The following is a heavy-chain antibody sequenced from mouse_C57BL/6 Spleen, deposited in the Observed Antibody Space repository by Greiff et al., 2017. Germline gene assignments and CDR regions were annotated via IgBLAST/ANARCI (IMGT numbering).Heavy chain of an antibody. CDR3: ARDWAVYYGNSYGYFDV. CDR2: ISYDGSN. D-gene: IGHD1-1*01. V-gene: IGHV3-6*01. J-gene: IGHJ1*03. Sequence: EVQLVESGPGLVKPSQSLSLTCSVTGYSITSGYYWNWIRPFPGNKLEWMGYISYDGSNNYNPSLTNRIAINRDTSTNPFFMKLNAVTTEDTATYDGARDWAVYYGNSYGYFDVWGTGTTVTVSA. CDR1: GYSITSGYY.